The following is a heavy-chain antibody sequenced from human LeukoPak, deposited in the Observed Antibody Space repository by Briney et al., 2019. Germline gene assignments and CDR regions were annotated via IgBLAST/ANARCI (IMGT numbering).Heavy chain of an antibody. CDR3: AKASGQAGYCSSTSCHYTFDY. D-gene: IGHD2-2*01. CDR1: GFTFSSYW. V-gene: IGHV3-74*01. CDR2: INSDGSST. J-gene: IGHJ4*02. Sequence: PGGSLRLSCAASGFTFSSYWMHWVRQAPGKGLVWVSRINSDGSSTSYADSVKGRFTISRDNAKNTLYLQMNSLRAEDTTVYYCAKASGQAGYCSSTSCHYTFDYWGQGTLVTVSS.